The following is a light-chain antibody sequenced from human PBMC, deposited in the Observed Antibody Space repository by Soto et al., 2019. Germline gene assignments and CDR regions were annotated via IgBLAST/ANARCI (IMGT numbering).Light chain of an antibody. CDR1: TGAVTSGHY. V-gene: IGLV7-46*01. Sequence: QAVVTQEPSLTVSPGGTGTLTCSSSTGAVTSGHYPFWFQQKPGQAPRTLIYDTNAKHSWTPARFSGSLLGGKAALTLSGAQPEDEADYFCLLSYSDYMRFGGGTKVTVL. CDR3: LLSYSDYMR. CDR2: DTN. J-gene: IGLJ2*01.